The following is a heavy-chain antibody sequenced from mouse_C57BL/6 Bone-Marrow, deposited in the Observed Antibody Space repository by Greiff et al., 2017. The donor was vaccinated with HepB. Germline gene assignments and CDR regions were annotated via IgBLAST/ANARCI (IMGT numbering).Heavy chain of an antibody. CDR3: ARRLYYAMDY. D-gene: IGHD2-13*01. Sequence: EVQLQESGPGLVKPSQSLSLTCSVTGYSITSGYYWNWIRQFPGNKLEWMGYISYDGSNNYNPSLKNRISITRDTSKNQFFLKLNSVTTEDTATYYCARRLYYAMDYWGQGTSVTVSS. J-gene: IGHJ4*01. CDR1: GYSITSGYY. CDR2: ISYDGSN. V-gene: IGHV3-6*01.